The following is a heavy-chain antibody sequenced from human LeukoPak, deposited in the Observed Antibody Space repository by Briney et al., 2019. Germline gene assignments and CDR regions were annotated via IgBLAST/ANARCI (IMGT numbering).Heavy chain of an antibody. Sequence: SGTLSHTCADPGGPMSRSHGWTWVRPPPGKGLEWIGEIYHSGSTNYNPSLKSRVTISVDMSKDTCSLKLTSEIDGETAVDYSVSDSAYCSGTLFYYWGQGTLVTVSS. D-gene: IGHD6-25*01. J-gene: IGHJ4*02. CDR1: GGPMSRSHG. V-gene: IGHV4-4*02. CDR3: VSDSAYCSGTLFYY. CDR2: IYHSGST.